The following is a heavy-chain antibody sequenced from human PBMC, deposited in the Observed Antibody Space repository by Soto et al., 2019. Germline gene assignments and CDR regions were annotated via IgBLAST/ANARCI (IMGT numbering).Heavy chain of an antibody. Sequence: SETLSLTCTDSGGSTSSDSYYWGWIRQTPGKGLEWIGSIYYSGSTYYNPSLKSRVTLSVDASKNQFSLKLSSVTAADTALYYCASHRNYYDSSRYYYYFDYWGRGTLVTVSS. V-gene: IGHV4-39*01. CDR2: IYYSGST. D-gene: IGHD3-22*01. J-gene: IGHJ4*02. CDR1: GGSTSSDSYY. CDR3: ASHRNYYDSSRYYYYFDY.